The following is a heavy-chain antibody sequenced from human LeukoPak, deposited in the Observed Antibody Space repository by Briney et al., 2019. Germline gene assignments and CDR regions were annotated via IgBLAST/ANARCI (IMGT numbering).Heavy chain of an antibody. CDR2: INPTSGGT. J-gene: IGHJ4*02. Sequence: ASVKLSCKTSGYTFTGYYVHWVRQAPGQGLEWMGWINPTSGGTNYAQKFQGRVTMTRATSISTAYMELSRLRSDDTAVYYCARVWYYYDSTGILTLYFDYWGQGTLVTVSS. CDR1: GYTFTGYY. V-gene: IGHV1-2*02. CDR3: ARVWYYYDSTGILTLYFDY. D-gene: IGHD3-22*01.